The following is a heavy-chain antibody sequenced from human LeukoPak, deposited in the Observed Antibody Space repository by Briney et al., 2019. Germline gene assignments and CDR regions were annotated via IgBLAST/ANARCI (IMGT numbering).Heavy chain of an antibody. J-gene: IGHJ4*02. V-gene: IGHV3-21*01. CDR2: ISSSSSYI. CDR1: GFTFSSYS. CDR3: ARDQEYYYDSSGY. Sequence: GGSLRLSCAASGFTFSSYSMNWVRQAPAKGLEWVSSISSSSSYIYYADSVKGRFTISRDNAKNSLYLQMNSLRAGDTAVYYCARDQEYYYDSSGYWGQGTLVTVSS. D-gene: IGHD3-22*01.